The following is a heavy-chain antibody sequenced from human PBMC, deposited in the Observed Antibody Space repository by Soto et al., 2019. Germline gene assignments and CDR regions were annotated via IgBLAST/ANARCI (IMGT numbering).Heavy chain of an antibody. CDR1: GFTVSNNY. CDR3: ATYTSLDY. CDR2: IYSGGST. J-gene: IGHJ4*02. Sequence: EVQLVETGGGLIQPGGSLRLSCAASGFTVSNNYMSWVLQAPGKGLEWVSLIYSGGSTFYADSVKGRFTISRDNSKNTLFLQMNSLRAEDTAVYFCATYTSLDYWGQGTLVTVSS. D-gene: IGHD2-2*02. V-gene: IGHV3-53*02.